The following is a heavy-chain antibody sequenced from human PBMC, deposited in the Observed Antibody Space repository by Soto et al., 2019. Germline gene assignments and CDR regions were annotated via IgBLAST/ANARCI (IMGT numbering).Heavy chain of an antibody. D-gene: IGHD1-1*01. J-gene: IGHJ6*02. V-gene: IGHV3-15*01. CDR3: SWNGDVYHGMLV. CDR1: GLIFSDAW. Sequence: EVQVVESGGGLVKPGDSLRLSCVVSGLIFSDAWVSWVRQAPGKGLEWLGRIRNGGATDYPAPVKGRFTISRDDSKNTWYLQMNSLKPGATALYNCSWNGDVYHGMLVWGQGTPVTVSS. CDR2: IRNGGAT.